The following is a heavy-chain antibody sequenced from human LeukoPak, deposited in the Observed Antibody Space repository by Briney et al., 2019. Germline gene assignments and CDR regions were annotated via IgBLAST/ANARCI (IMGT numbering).Heavy chain of an antibody. V-gene: IGHV3-23*01. J-gene: IGHJ6*03. CDR3: AKCVILTGRYMDV. D-gene: IGHD3-9*01. CDR2: ISGSGRST. CDR1: GFTFSSYE. Sequence: GGSLRLSCAASGFTFSSYEMNWVRQAPGKGLEWVSSISGSGRSTYYADSVKGRFTISRDNSKNTLYLQMNSLRAEDTAVYYCAKCVILTGRYMDVWGKGTTVTISS.